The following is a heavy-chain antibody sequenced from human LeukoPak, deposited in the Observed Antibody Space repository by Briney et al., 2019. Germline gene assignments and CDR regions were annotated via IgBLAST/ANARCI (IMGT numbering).Heavy chain of an antibody. Sequence: QPGGSLRLSCAASGFTFSSYWMHWVRQAPGKGLVWVSRINTDGSSTSYADSVKGRFTISRDNSKNTLYLQMNSLRAEDTAVYYCARDSAQQSKDYWGQGTLVTVSS. CDR1: GFTFSSYW. CDR3: ARDSAQQSKDY. CDR2: INTDGSST. J-gene: IGHJ4*02. V-gene: IGHV3-74*01. D-gene: IGHD6-13*01.